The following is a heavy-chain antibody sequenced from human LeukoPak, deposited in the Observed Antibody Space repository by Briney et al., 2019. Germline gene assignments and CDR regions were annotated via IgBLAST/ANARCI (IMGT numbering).Heavy chain of an antibody. CDR3: ARGRIAAAGTHFDY. CDR1: GGTFSSYA. J-gene: IGHJ4*02. Sequence: GASVKVSCKASGGTFSSYAISWVRQAPGQGLEWMGGIIPIFGTANYAQKFQGRVTITTDESTSTAYMELSSLRSEDTAVYYCARGRIAAAGTHFDYWGQGTLVTVSS. V-gene: IGHV1-69*05. CDR2: IIPIFGTA. D-gene: IGHD6-13*01.